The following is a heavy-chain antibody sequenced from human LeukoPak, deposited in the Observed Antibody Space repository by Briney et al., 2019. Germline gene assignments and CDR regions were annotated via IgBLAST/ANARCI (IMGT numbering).Heavy chain of an antibody. CDR3: AKDSTGGSYAEYFEN. CDR2: ISWDGATT. CDR1: GFTFNDYA. Sequence: PGGSLRLPCAASGFTFNDYAMHWVRQVPGKGLEWVSGISWDGATTDYADSVKGRFTISRDNAKNSLYLQMDSLKPEDTALYYCAKDSTGGSYAEYFENWGQGTLVIVSS. D-gene: IGHD1-26*01. J-gene: IGHJ1*01. V-gene: IGHV3-9*01.